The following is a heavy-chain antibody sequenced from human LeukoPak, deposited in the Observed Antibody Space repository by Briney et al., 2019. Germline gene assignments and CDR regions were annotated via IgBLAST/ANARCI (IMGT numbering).Heavy chain of an antibody. D-gene: IGHD6-13*01. J-gene: IGHJ4*02. CDR3: AKGDRYSSSWFTGSIHY. CDR2: ISGSGGST. Sequence: GGSLRLSCAASGFTFSSYAMSWVRQAPGKGLEWVSAISGSGGSTYYADSVKGRFTISRDNSKNTLYLQMNSLRAEDTAVYYCAKGDRYSSSWFTGSIHYWGQGTLVTVSS. V-gene: IGHV3-23*01. CDR1: GFTFSSYA.